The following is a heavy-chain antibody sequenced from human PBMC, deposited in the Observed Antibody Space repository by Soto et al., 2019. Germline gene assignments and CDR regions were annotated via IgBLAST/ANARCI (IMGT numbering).Heavy chain of an antibody. V-gene: IGHV1-8*01. CDR3: ARVGSSSRDFDY. CDR1: GYTFTSYD. D-gene: IGHD6-6*01. Sequence: GASVKVSCKASGYTFTSYDINWVRQATGQGLEWMGWMNPNSGNTGYAQKFQGRVTVTRNTSISAAYMELSSLRSEDTAVYYCARVGSSSRDFDYWGQGTLVTLSS. J-gene: IGHJ4*02. CDR2: MNPNSGNT.